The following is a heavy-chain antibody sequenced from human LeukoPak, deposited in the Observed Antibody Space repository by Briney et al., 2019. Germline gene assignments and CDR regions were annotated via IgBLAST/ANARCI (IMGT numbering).Heavy chain of an antibody. J-gene: IGHJ4*02. D-gene: IGHD1-26*01. Sequence: GGSLRLSCAASGFTFSSYWMSWVRQAPGKGLEWVANIKQDGSESYYVDSVKGRFSISRDNTQNSLSLQMNSLRAEDAAVYYCVREAAATLFDYWGQGTLVTVSS. CDR2: IKQDGSES. CDR1: GFTFSSYW. CDR3: VREAAATLFDY. V-gene: IGHV3-7*01.